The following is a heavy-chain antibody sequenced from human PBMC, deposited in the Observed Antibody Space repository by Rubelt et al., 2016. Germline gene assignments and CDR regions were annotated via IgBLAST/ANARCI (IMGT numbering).Heavy chain of an antibody. D-gene: IGHD1-26*01. J-gene: IGHJ4*02. V-gene: IGHV1-3*01. CDR3: ARGSGSYTFDY. CDR2: INAGNGNT. Sequence: QVQLVQSGAEVKKPGASVKVSCKASGYTFTSCAMHWVRQAPGQRLEWMGWINAGNGNTKYSQKFQGRVTITRDTSASTAYMELSSLRSEDTAVYYCARGSGSYTFDYWGQGTLVTVSS. CDR1: GYTFTSCA.